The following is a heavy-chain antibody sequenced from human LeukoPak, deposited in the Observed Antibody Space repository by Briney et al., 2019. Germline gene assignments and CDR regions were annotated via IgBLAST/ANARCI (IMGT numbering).Heavy chain of an antibody. J-gene: IGHJ4*02. V-gene: IGHV4-31*03. Sequence: SETLSLTCTVSGGSISSGGYYWSWIRQHPGKGLEWIGYIYYSGSTYYNPSLKSRVTISVDTSKNQFSLKLSSVTAADTAVYYCARGCGGDCYFGYDYWGQGTLATASS. D-gene: IGHD2-21*02. CDR2: IYYSGST. CDR3: ARGCGGDCYFGYDY. CDR1: GGSISSGGYY.